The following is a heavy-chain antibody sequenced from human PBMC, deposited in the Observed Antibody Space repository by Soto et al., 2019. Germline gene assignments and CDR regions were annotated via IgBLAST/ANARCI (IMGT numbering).Heavy chain of an antibody. J-gene: IGHJ4*02. CDR2: ISSSSSYI. CDR1: GFTFSSYS. V-gene: IGHV3-21*01. Sequence: EVQLVESGGGLVKPGGSLRLSCAASGFTFSSYSMNWVRQAPGKGLEWVSSISSSSSYIYYADSVKGRFTISRDNAKNTMYLQMNSLRAEDTAVYHCAREPMGFVDYWGQGTLVIVSS. CDR3: AREPMGFVDY.